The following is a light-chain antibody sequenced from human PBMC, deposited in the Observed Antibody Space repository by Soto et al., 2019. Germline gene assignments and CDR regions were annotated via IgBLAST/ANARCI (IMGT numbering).Light chain of an antibody. V-gene: IGKV3-20*01. CDR2: GAF. CDR3: QQYDTSPLT. J-gene: IGKJ4*01. CDR1: QYISSNY. Sequence: EVVLTQSPGPLSLSPGERATLSCRASQYISSNYLAWYQQKPGRAPRLLIFGAFNRAPGVPDRFSGSASGTDFALTISGLEPEDFAVYYCQQYDTSPLTFGGGTKV.